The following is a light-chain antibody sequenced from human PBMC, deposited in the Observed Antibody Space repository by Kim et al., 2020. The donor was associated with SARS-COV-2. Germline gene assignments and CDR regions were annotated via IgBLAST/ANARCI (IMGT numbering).Light chain of an antibody. CDR1: QSVCSSH. J-gene: IGKJ1*01. CDR2: GAF. CDR3: QHYGVSPPWT. Sequence: PGARATLSCRASQSVCSSHLAWYQQKPGQAPRLLIYGAFTRATGIPDRFSGSGSGTDFTLTISRLEPEDLAVYYCQHYGVSPPWTFGQGTKVDIK. V-gene: IGKV3-20*01.